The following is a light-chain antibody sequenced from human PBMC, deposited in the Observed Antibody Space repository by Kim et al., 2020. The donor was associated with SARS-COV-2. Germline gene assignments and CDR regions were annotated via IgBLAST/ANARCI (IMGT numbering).Light chain of an antibody. V-gene: IGLV3-19*01. J-gene: IGLJ2*01. CDR1: SLRSYY. Sequence: ASGQTARTTSQGGSLRSYYASWYQQKKGQAPLLVIYYKNNRPSGIPHRFSGSSSGNKTSLPTTGDQAENEADYYCNSPDNSDNHVVFGGGTQLTVL. CDR3: NSPDNSDNHVV. CDR2: YKN.